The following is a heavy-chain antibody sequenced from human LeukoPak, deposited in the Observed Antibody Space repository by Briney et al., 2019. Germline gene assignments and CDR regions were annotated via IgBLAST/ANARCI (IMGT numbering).Heavy chain of an antibody. J-gene: IGHJ6*03. Sequence: SETLSLTCSVSGGSISSSSHYWAWIRQPPGKGLEWIGNIYYSGSTYYNPSLKCRVTISVDTSKNQFSLKLPSVTAADTAVYYCAGTDYYYLDVWGKGTTVTISS. CDR1: GGSISSSSHY. V-gene: IGHV4-39*01. CDR2: IYYSGST. CDR3: AGTDYYYLDV.